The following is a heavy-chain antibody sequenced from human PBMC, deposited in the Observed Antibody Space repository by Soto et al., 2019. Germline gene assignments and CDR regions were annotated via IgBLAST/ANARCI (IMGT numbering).Heavy chain of an antibody. CDR2: ISYDGRHI. Sequence: QLHLVESGGGVVQPGNSLRLSCTAYGFIFSNYAMHWVRQAPGKGLEWVALISYDGRHIYYADSVKGRFAISRDNSKNTRDLVINSLRREDTAMYYCARDVSDYVLDVWGQGTTVNVSS. CDR3: ARDVSDYVLDV. D-gene: IGHD4-17*01. J-gene: IGHJ6*02. V-gene: IGHV3-30*09. CDR1: GFIFSNYA.